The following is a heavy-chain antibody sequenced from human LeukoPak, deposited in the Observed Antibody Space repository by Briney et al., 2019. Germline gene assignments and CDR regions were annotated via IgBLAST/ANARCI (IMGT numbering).Heavy chain of an antibody. D-gene: IGHD5-18*01. Sequence: GGSLRLSCAASEFSVGSNYMTWVRQAPGKGLEWVSLIYSGGSTYYADSVKGRFTISRDNSKNTLYLQMNSLRAEDTAVYYCAKGQLWQNYYYYYYMDVWGKGTTVTISS. CDR3: AKGQLWQNYYYYYYMDV. V-gene: IGHV3-53*01. J-gene: IGHJ6*03. CDR2: IYSGGST. CDR1: EFSVGSNY.